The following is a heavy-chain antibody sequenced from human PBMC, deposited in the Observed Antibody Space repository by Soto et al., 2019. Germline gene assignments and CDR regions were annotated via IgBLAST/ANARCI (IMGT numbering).Heavy chain of an antibody. D-gene: IGHD6-19*01. Sequence: GGSLRLSCAASGFSFSDYAMSWVRQAPGKGLEWVSVISESGGSTHYADSVRGRFTVSRDNSKNSLSLRMNSLRDEDTAVYFCAKRSLYRRGWYSLIFDYWGQGALVPVS. CDR2: ISESGGST. J-gene: IGHJ4*02. CDR1: GFSFSDYA. V-gene: IGHV3-23*01. CDR3: AKRSLYRRGWYSLIFDY.